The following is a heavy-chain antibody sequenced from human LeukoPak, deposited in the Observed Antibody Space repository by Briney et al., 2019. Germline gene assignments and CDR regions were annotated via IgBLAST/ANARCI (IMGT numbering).Heavy chain of an antibody. CDR2: ISYDGSNK. CDR3: ARVPWSSALYYFDY. D-gene: IGHD3-16*01. V-gene: IGHV3-30*03. CDR1: GFTFSSYG. Sequence: PGRSLRLSCAASGFTFSSYGMHWVRQAPGKGLEWVAVISYDGSNKYYADSVKGRFTISRDNSKNTLYLQMSSLRAEDTAVYYCARVPWSSALYYFDYWGQGTLVTVSS. J-gene: IGHJ4*02.